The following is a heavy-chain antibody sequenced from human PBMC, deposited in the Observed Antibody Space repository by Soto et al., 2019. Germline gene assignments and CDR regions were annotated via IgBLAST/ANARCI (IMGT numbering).Heavy chain of an antibody. Sequence: SETLSLTCAVSSGSISSSNWWSWVRQPPGKGLEWIGEIYHSGSTNYNPSLKSRVTISVDKSKNQFSLKLSSVTAADTAVYYCASRVSYYYYMDVWGKGTTVTVSS. J-gene: IGHJ6*03. V-gene: IGHV4-4*02. CDR3: ASRVSYYYYMDV. CDR2: IYHSGST. D-gene: IGHD6-6*01. CDR1: SGSISSSNW.